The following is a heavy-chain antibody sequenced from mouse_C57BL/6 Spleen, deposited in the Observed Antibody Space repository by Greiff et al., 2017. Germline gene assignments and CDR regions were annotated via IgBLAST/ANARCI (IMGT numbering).Heavy chain of an antibody. CDR3: AREGPTGYFDY. CDR2: INPNNGGT. V-gene: IGHV1-26*01. D-gene: IGHD4-1*01. CDR1: GYTFTDYY. Sequence: EVQLQQSGPELVKPGASVKISCKASGYTFTDYYMNWVKQSHGKSLEWIGDINPNNGGTSYNQKFKGKATLTVDKSSSTAYMELRSLTSEDSAVYYCAREGPTGYFDYWGQGTTLTVSS. J-gene: IGHJ2*01.